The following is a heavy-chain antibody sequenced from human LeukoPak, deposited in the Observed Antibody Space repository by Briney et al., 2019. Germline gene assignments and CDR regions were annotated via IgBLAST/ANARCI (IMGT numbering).Heavy chain of an antibody. CDR1: GYTFTGYH. CDR3: ARVVGVQGWFDP. CDR2: INPNSGGT. J-gene: IGHJ5*02. V-gene: IGHV1-2*02. D-gene: IGHD2-15*01. Sequence: ASVKVSCKASGYTFTGYHVHWLRQAPGQGLEWMGWINPNSGGTNYAQKFQGRVTMTRDTSISTAYMELSRLRSDDTAVYYCARVVGVQGWFDPWGQGTLVTVSS.